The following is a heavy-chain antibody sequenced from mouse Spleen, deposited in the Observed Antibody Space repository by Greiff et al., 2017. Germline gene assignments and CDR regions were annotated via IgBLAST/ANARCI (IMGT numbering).Heavy chain of an antibody. CDR2: ISNGGGST. D-gene: IGHD2-1*01. J-gene: IGHJ2*01. V-gene: IGHV5-12*01. CDR3: ARRGGNFYYFDY. Sequence: EVMLVESGGGLVQPGGSLKLSCAASGFTFSDYYMYWVRQTPEKRLEWVAYISNGGGSTYYPDTVKGRFTISRDNAKNTLYLQMSRLKSEDTAMYYCARRGGNFYYFDYWGQGTTLTVSS. CDR1: GFTFSDYY.